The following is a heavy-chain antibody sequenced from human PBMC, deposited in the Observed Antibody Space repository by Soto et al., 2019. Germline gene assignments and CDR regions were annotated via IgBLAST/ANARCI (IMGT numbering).Heavy chain of an antibody. Sequence: ASVKVSCKASGYTFTGYYMHWVRQAPGQGLEWMGWINPNSGGTNYAQNFQGWVTMTRDTSIGTAYMELSRLRSDDTAVYYCARGGRDADWYVSYFDYWGQGTLVTVSS. D-gene: IGHD3-9*01. J-gene: IGHJ4*02. CDR2: INPNSGGT. CDR3: ARGGRDADWYVSYFDY. V-gene: IGHV1-2*04. CDR1: GYTFTGYY.